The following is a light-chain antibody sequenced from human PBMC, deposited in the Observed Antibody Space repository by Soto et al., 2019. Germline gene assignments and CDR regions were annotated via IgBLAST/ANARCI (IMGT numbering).Light chain of an antibody. Sequence: QLVLTQSSSASASLESSVKLTCTLSSGYTKYIVTWHQQQPGKAPRYLMRLEGSGNYNKGSGVPERFSGSSSGADRYLTISNLQSDDEADYYCETSDSNTHVFGPGTKLTVL. J-gene: IGLJ1*01. CDR3: ETSDSNTHV. CDR2: LEGSGNY. CDR1: SGYTKYI. V-gene: IGLV4-60*03.